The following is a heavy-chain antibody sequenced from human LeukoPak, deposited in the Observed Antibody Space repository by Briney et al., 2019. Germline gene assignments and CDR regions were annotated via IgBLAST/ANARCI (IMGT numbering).Heavy chain of an antibody. CDR3: ARDYNWGSGYYYYYMDV. V-gene: IGHV1-8*01. J-gene: IGHJ6*03. CDR1: GYTFTSYD. Sequence: ASVKVSCKASGYTFTSYDINWVRQATGQGLEWMGWMNPNSGNTGYAQKFQGRVTMTRNTSISTAYMGLSSLRSEDTAVYYCARDYNWGSGYYYYYMDVWGKGTTATVSS. CDR2: MNPNSGNT. D-gene: IGHD7-27*01.